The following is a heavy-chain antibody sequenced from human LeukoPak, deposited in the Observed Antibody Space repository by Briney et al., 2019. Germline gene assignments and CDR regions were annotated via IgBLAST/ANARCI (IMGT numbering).Heavy chain of an antibody. CDR1: GASISSQY. Sequence: SETLSLTCTVSGASISSQYWGWIRQPPGKGLEWIGNFYYSGTNYNPSLESRVTTSRDTPKNQFSLKLSSMTAADTAIYYCVRASVDTGGAFDVWGQGTVVTVSS. CDR3: VRASVDTGGAFDV. J-gene: IGHJ3*01. CDR2: FYYSGT. V-gene: IGHV4-59*11. D-gene: IGHD2-8*02.